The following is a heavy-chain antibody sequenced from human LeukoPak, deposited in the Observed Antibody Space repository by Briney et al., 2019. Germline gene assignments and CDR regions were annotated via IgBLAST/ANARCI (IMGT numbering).Heavy chain of an antibody. CDR3: ATRGSQYQLLYVSYYYYYMDV. Sequence: GASVKVSCKASGGTFSSYAISWVRQAPGQGLEWMGGIIPIFGTANYAQKFQGRVTITADESTSTAYMELSRLRSEDTAVYYCATRGSQYQLLYVSYYYYYMDVWGKGTTVTVSS. CDR2: IIPIFGTA. D-gene: IGHD2-2*02. V-gene: IGHV1-69*13. CDR1: GGTFSSYA. J-gene: IGHJ6*03.